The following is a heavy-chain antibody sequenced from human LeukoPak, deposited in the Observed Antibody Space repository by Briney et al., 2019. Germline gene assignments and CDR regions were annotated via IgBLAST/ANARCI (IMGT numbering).Heavy chain of an antibody. CDR3: ARDGGYYDSSGPFDY. CDR1: GFTFSSYS. D-gene: IGHD3-22*01. J-gene: IGHJ4*02. CDR2: ISSSSSYI. V-gene: IGHV3-21*01. Sequence: GGSLRLSCAASGFTFSSYSMNWVRQAPGKGLEWVSSISSSSSYIYYADSVKGRFTISRDNAKNSLYLQMNSLRAEDTAVYYCARDGGYYDSSGPFDYWGQGTQVTVSS.